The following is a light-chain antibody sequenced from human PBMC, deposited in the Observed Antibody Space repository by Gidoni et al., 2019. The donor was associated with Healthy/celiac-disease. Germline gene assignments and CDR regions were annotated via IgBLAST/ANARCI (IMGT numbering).Light chain of an antibody. CDR2: GDR. CDR1: NIGSKS. Sequence: SSVLTQPPSVSVAPGQTARITCGGNNIGSKSVHWYQQKPGQAPVLVVYGDRDRPSGIPERFSGSNSGNTATLTISRVEAGDEADYYCQVWDSSSDRWVFGGGTKLTVL. J-gene: IGLJ3*02. V-gene: IGLV3-21*02. CDR3: QVWDSSSDRWV.